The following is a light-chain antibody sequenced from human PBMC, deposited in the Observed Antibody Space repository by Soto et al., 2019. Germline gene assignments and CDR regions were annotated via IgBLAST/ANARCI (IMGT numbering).Light chain of an antibody. J-gene: IGKJ4*01. CDR1: QDISTY. Sequence: IELTQSPPSLSASVGDRVTISCRASQDISTYLAWYQQKSGKAPRLLIFDASTLQSGVPSRFSGSGSGTDFALTISSLQTVDFASYYCQQMKTFPLTFGGGTRVEV. CDR2: DAS. V-gene: IGKV1-9*01. CDR3: QQMKTFPLT.